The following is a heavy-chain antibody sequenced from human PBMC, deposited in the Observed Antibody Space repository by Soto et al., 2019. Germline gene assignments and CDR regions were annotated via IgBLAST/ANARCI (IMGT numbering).Heavy chain of an antibody. J-gene: IGHJ4*02. Sequence: SETLSLTCTVSGGSISSYYWSWIRQPPGKGLEWIGYIYYSGSTNYNPFLKSRVTISVDTSKNQFSLKLSSVTAADTAVYYCARTYSSSPWYFDYWGQGTLVTVSS. CDR3: ARTYSSSPWYFDY. V-gene: IGHV4-59*01. CDR2: IYYSGST. D-gene: IGHD6-13*01. CDR1: GGSISSYY.